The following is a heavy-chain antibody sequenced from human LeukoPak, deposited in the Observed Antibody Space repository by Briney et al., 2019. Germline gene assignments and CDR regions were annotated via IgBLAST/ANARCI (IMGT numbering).Heavy chain of an antibody. D-gene: IGHD3-10*01. V-gene: IGHV3-21*01. Sequence: GGSLRLSCAASGFTFSNYGMNWVRQAPRKGLEWVSFTDTSGNYIYYGDSVKGRFTISRDNAKNLVFLQMNGLRAEDTAVYYCARGRSITLLRGVAMSDGFDIWGQGAMVAVSS. CDR1: GFTFSNYG. CDR2: TDTSGNYI. J-gene: IGHJ3*02. CDR3: ARGRSITLLRGVAMSDGFDI.